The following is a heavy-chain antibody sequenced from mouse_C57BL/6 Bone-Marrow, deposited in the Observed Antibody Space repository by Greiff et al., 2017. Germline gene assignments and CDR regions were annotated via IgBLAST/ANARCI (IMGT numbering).Heavy chain of an antibody. Sequence: DVQLVESGAELVRPGASVKLSCTASGFNIKDDYMHWVKQRPEQGLEWIGWIDPETGDTESASKFQGKATITADTSANTAYLQLSRLTSEDTAVYYCTRGRAWFAYWGQGTLVTVSA. V-gene: IGHV14-4*01. CDR1: GFNIKDDY. D-gene: IGHD1-1*01. CDR2: IDPETGDT. J-gene: IGHJ3*01. CDR3: TRGRAWFAY.